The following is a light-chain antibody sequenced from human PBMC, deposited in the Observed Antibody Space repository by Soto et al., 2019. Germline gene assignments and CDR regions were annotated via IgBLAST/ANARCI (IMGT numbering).Light chain of an antibody. J-gene: IGLJ1*01. Sequence: QSVLTQPRSVSGSPGQSVTISCTGTSSDVGGYNYVSWYQQHPGKAPKLMIYDVSKRPSGGPDRFSVSKSGNTASLTISGLQAEDEADYYCCSYAGSSSRYVFGTGTRPPS. CDR2: DVS. CDR3: CSYAGSSSRYV. V-gene: IGLV2-11*01. CDR1: SSDVGGYNY.